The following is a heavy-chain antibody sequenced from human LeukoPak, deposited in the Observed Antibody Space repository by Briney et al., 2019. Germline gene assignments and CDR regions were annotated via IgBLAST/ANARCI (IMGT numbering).Heavy chain of an antibody. CDR3: ARFRHAGNPNEWWFDP. J-gene: IGHJ5*02. D-gene: IGHD4-23*01. Sequence: SETLSLTCTVSGGSIISNIYYWGWIRQPPGKGLEWIGSSYYSGSTYYNPSLKSRVTLSVDTSKNQFSLKLSSVTAADMAVYYCARFRHAGNPNEWWFDPWGQGTLVTVSS. CDR1: GGSIISNIYY. V-gene: IGHV4-39*01. CDR2: SYYSGST.